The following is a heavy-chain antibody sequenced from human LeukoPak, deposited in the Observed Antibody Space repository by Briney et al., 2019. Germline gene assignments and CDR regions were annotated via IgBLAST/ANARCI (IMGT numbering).Heavy chain of an antibody. CDR2: INTYNGNK. V-gene: IGHV1-18*01. J-gene: IGHJ4*02. Sequence: GASVKVSCETSGYTFTSFHITGVRQAPGQGLGGRGWINTYNGNKNYAQKLQGRVTMPTDTTTSTDYMELRSLRSDDTAVYYCARDPRDSSSWYYFDYWGQGTLVTVSS. CDR1: GYTFTSFH. D-gene: IGHD6-13*01. CDR3: ARDPRDSSSWYYFDY.